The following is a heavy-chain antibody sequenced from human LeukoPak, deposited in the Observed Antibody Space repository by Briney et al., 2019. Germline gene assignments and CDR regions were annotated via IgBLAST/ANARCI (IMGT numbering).Heavy chain of an antibody. CDR3: ASFNRLGNYYYVYGMDV. D-gene: IGHD3-9*01. CDR1: GGSFSGYY. V-gene: IGHV4-34*01. CDR2: INHGGST. J-gene: IGHJ6*02. Sequence: PSETLSLTCAVYGGSFSGYYWSWIRQPPGKGLEWIGEINHGGSTYYNPSLKSRVTISVDTSKNQLSLNLSSVTAADTAVYYCASFNRLGNYYYVYGMDVWDQGTTVNVSS.